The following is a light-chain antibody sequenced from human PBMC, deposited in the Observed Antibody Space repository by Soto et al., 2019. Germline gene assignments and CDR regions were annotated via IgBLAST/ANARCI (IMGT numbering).Light chain of an antibody. CDR3: QQYNNWPIT. V-gene: IGKV3-15*01. J-gene: IGKJ5*01. Sequence: EIVLTQSPATMSVSPGERATLSCRASQSVGSNLAWYQRKPGQAPRLLISGASTRATGVPARFSGSGSGTEFTLTINSLQSEEFAVYYCQQYNNWPITFGQGTRLESK. CDR1: QSVGSN. CDR2: GAS.